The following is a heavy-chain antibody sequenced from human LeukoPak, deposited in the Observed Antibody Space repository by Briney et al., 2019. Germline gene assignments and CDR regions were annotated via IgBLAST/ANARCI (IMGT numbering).Heavy chain of an antibody. Sequence: SETLSLTCTVSGGSISSYYWSWIRQPPGKGLEWIGYIYYSGSTNYNPSLKSRVTISVDTSKNQFSLKLSSVTAADTAVYYCARDLGYYDSSGYYANWYFDLWGRGTLVTVSS. J-gene: IGHJ2*01. CDR1: GGSISSYY. CDR2: IYYSGST. D-gene: IGHD3-22*01. V-gene: IGHV4-59*01. CDR3: ARDLGYYDSSGYYANWYFDL.